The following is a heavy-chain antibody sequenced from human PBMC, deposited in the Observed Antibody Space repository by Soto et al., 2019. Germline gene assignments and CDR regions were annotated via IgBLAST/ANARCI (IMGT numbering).Heavy chain of an antibody. CDR1: GGSISSSSYY. Sequence: QLQLQESGPGLVKPSETLSLTCTVSGGSISSSSYYCGWIRQPPGKGLEWIGSIYYSGSTYYNPSLKSRVTISVDTSKNQFSLKLSSVTAADTAVYYCARHDRLSSSCEHFDYWGQGTLVTVSS. J-gene: IGHJ4*02. D-gene: IGHD6-13*01. CDR3: ARHDRLSSSCEHFDY. CDR2: IYYSGST. V-gene: IGHV4-39*01.